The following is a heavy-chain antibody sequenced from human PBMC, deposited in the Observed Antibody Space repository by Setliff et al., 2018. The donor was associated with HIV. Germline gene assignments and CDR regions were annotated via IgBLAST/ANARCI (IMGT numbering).Heavy chain of an antibody. D-gene: IGHD1-1*01. Sequence: ASVKVSCKASGYTFTDYYVHWVRQAPGQGLEWVGCINPKSGDTNCAQTFQDRVTMTRDTSIRTAYMELGRLRSDDTAVYYCARDGNAGWNDLDYWGPGTLVTVSS. J-gene: IGHJ4*02. CDR2: INPKSGDT. CDR3: ARDGNAGWNDLDY. V-gene: IGHV1-2*02. CDR1: GYTFTDYY.